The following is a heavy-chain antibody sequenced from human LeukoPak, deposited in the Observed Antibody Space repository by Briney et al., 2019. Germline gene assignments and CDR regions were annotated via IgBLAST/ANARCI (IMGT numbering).Heavy chain of an antibody. CDR3: ARGQGGASSGWSLDY. V-gene: IGHV4-34*01. CDR2: IYYSGST. J-gene: IGHJ4*02. D-gene: IGHD6-19*01. Sequence: SETLSLTCAVYGGSFSGYYWSWIRQPPGKGLEWIGSIYYSGSTYYNPSLKSRVTISVDTSKNQFSLKLSSVTAADTAVYYCARGQGGASSGWSLDYWGQGTLVTVSS. CDR1: GGSFSGYY.